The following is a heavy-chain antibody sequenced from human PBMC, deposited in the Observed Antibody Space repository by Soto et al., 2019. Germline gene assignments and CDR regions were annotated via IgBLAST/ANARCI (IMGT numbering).Heavy chain of an antibody. Sequence: QVQLVQSGAEVKKPGSSVKVSCKASGGTFSSYAISWVRQAPGQGLEWMGGIIPIFGTANYAQKFQGRVTITADEATSTAYMELSSLRAEYTAVYSCSLDAGGTTVAFGMDVWGQGTMVTVSS. D-gene: IGHD4-17*01. J-gene: IGHJ6*02. V-gene: IGHV1-69*01. CDR3: SLDAGGTTVAFGMDV. CDR2: IIPIFGTA. CDR1: GGTFSSYA.